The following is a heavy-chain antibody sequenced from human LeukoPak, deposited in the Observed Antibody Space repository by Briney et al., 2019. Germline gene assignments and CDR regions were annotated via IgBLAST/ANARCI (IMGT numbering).Heavy chain of an antibody. J-gene: IGHJ6*03. CDR3: ARVPYPPSWSGYPTYYYYMDV. CDR1: GFTFSTYS. CDR2: ISSSSSTI. V-gene: IGHV3-48*01. Sequence: GGSLRLSCAASGFTFSTYSMNWVRQAPGKGLEWVSYISSSSSTIYYADSVKGRFTLSRDNAKNSLYLQMNSLRAEDTAVYYCARVPYPPSWSGYPTYYYYMDVWGKGTTVTVSS. D-gene: IGHD3-3*01.